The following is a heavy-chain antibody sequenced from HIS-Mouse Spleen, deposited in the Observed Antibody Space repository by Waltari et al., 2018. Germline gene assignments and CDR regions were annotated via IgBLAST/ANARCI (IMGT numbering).Heavy chain of an antibody. CDR1: GGSISSGGYY. V-gene: IGHV4-31*03. CDR2: IDYSGIP. D-gene: IGHD3-3*01. CDR3: ARSPYYDFWSGYSDNWFDP. Sequence: QVQLQESGPGLVKPSQTLSLTCTVSGGSISSGGYYWSWIRQHPGKGLEWTGYIDYSGIPDSNPSLKSRVTISVDTSKNHVSLKRSSVTAADTAVYYCARSPYYDFWSGYSDNWFDPWGQGTLVTVSS. J-gene: IGHJ5*02.